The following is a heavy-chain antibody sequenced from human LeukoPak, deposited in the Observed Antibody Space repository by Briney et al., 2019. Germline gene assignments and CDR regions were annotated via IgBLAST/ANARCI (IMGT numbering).Heavy chain of an antibody. V-gene: IGHV4-61*02. CDR3: ARVWEYTLYYVGSGETFDI. Sequence: SETLSLTCTVSGDSISSDNCFWSWIPQPAGKGLDGIGRIYTSANTNYNPPLKSRVTMSVDTSKNQFSLGLSSVTAADPSVYYCARVWEYTLYYVGSGETFDIWGQGTMVTVSS. CDR2: IYTSANT. D-gene: IGHD3-22*01. J-gene: IGHJ3*02. CDR1: GDSISSDNCF.